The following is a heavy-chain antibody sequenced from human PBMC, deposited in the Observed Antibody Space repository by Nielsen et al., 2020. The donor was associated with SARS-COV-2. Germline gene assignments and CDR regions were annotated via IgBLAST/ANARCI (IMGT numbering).Heavy chain of an antibody. CDR3: ARVAGTPPVSYSYFDL. D-gene: IGHD6-19*01. CDR1: GFTFSSYA. CDR2: MSGSSSYM. Sequence: GESLKISCAASGFTFSSYAMSWIRQAPGKGLEWVAQMSGSSSYMHYADSVKGRYTISKDSAKNSLYLQMNSLRAEDTAVYYCARVAGTPPVSYSYFDLWGRGTLVTVSS. J-gene: IGHJ2*01. V-gene: IGHV3-21*05.